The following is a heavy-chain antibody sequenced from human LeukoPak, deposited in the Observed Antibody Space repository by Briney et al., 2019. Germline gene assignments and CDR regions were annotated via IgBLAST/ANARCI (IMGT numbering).Heavy chain of an antibody. V-gene: IGHV1-18*01. CDR2: ISPYNGKS. CDR1: GYTFTMYG. D-gene: IGHD6-25*01. J-gene: IGHJ4*02. CDR3: AEGAATDRLIPPID. Sequence: ASVKVSCKASGYTFTMYGITWVRQAPGQGLEWVGWISPYNGKSNYAQKLQDRVTMTTDISTSTAYLELRSLKSDDTAVYYCAEGAATDRLIPPIDWGQGTLVIVSS.